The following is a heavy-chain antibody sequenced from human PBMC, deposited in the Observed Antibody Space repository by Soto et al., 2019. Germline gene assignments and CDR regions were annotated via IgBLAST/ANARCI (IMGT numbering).Heavy chain of an antibody. V-gene: IGHV1-3*01. CDR2: INVGTGTT. CDR3: VRGAGSCGGDCWNDYYYPMDV. J-gene: IGHJ6*02. Sequence: QVQLVQSGAEVKKPGAPVKVSCKASGYIFTSYPLHWVRQAPGQRLEWMAWINVGTGTTKYSQKFQGRVTFARDTSASKVYMELSSLTPEDTAVYYCVRGAGSCGGDCWNDYYYPMDVWGQGTMVTVSS. CDR1: GYIFTSYP. D-gene: IGHD2-21*02.